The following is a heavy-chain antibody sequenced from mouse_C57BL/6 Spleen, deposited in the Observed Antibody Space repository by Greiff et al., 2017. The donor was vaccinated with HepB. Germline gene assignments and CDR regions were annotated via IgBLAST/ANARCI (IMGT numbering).Heavy chain of an antibody. J-gene: IGHJ2*01. CDR2: ISNGGGST. V-gene: IGHV5-12*01. CDR1: GFTFSDYY. Sequence: EVKLVESGGGLVQPGGSLKLSCAASGFTFSDYYMYWVRQTPEKRLEWVAYISNGGGSTYYPDTVKGRFTISRDNAKNTLYLQMSRLKSEDTAMYYCARYSYGSSFDYWGQGTTLTVSS. CDR3: ARYSYGSSFDY. D-gene: IGHD1-1*01.